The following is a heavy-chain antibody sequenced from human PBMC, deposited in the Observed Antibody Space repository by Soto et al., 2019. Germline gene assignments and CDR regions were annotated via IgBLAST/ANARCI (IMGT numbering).Heavy chain of an antibody. CDR2: ILFDGSDN. V-gene: IGHV3-30*18. CDR3: VKDMGYCSGGSCYWGAYFYYYMDX. CDR1: GFSFNNYG. J-gene: IGHJ6*03. D-gene: IGHD2-15*01. Sequence: GGSLRLSCAASGFSFNNYGMHWVRQAPGKGLEWVAVILFDGSDNWYADSVKGRFTISRDNSKNTLYLHMNSLTAEDTAVYYCVKDMGYCSGGSCYWGAYFYYYMDXWGKGTTVTVSS.